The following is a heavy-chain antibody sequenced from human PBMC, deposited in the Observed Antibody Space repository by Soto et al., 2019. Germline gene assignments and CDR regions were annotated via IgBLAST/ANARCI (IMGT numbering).Heavy chain of an antibody. CDR1: GFTFSDYW. CDR3: ATSMGRGGNDY. D-gene: IGHD3-10*01. J-gene: IGHJ4*02. Sequence: EVQLVESGGGSVQPGGSLRLSCAASGFTFSDYWMSWVRQAPGKGLECVANIKRDGSEKYYVDPVKGRFTISRDNAKNSLYLQMNSLRAEDTAVYYCATSMGRGGNDYWGQGTLVTVSS. V-gene: IGHV3-7*05. CDR2: IKRDGSEK.